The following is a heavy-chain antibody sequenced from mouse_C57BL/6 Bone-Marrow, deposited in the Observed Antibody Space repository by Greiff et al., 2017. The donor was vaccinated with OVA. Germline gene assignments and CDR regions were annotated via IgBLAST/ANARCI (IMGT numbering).Heavy chain of an antibody. D-gene: IGHD2-2*01. CDR2: IDPENGDT. CDR1: GFNIKDDY. V-gene: IGHV14-4*01. CDR3: TTSSTMVTPWYFDV. J-gene: IGHJ1*03. Sequence: VQLQQSGAELVRPGASVKLSCTASGFNIKDDYMHWVKQRPEQGLEWIGWIDPENGDTEYASKFQDKATITADTSSNTAYLQLSSLTSEDTAVYYCTTSSTMVTPWYFDVWGTGTTVTVSS.